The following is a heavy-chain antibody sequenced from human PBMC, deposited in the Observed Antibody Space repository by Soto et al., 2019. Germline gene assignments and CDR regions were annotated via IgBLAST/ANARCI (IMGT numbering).Heavy chain of an antibody. CDR2: ISGDGGST. D-gene: IGHD3-10*01. CDR1: GFTFSSHA. J-gene: IGHJ4*02. Sequence: GGSLGLSCAASGFTFSSHAMSWVRQAPGKGLEWVSAISGDGGSTYYLDSVKGRFTVSRDNSKNTLYLQMGSLRAEDAALYYCAKEIGRGAGSSPDFDYWGQGTLVTVSS. CDR3: AKEIGRGAGSSPDFDY. V-gene: IGHV3-23*01.